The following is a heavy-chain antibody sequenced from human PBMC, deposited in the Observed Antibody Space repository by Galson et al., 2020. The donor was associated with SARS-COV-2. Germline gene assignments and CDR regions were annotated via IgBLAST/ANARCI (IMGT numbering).Heavy chain of an antibody. Sequence: SETLSLTCTVSGGSIISSSDDWGWIRQPPGKGLEWIGSIYSSGSTYYNPSLESRVTISVDTSKNQFSLKLRSVTAADTAVYSYARRYSDYDGGYFDYWGQGTLVTVSS. V-gene: IGHV4-39*01. CDR1: GGSIISSSDD. CDR2: IYSSGST. J-gene: IGHJ4*02. CDR3: ARRYSDYDGGYFDY. D-gene: IGHD5-12*01.